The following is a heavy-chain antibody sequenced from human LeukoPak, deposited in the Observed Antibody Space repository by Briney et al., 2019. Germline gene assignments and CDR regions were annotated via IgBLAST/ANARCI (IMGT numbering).Heavy chain of an antibody. V-gene: IGHV3-9*01. CDR1: GFTFDDYA. Sequence: GRSLRLSCAASGFTFDDYALHWVRQAPGKGLEWVSGISWNSGSIGYADSVKGRFTISRDNAKNSLYLQMNSLRAEDTALYYCAKDMYDLSRSAMGGYYYYGMDVWGQGTTVTVSS. J-gene: IGHJ6*02. CDR3: AKDMYDLSRSAMGGYYYYGMDV. CDR2: ISWNSGSI. D-gene: IGHD2-2*01.